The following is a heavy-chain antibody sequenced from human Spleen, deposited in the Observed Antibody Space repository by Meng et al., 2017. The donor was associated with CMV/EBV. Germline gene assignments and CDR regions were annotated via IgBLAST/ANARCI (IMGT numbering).Heavy chain of an antibody. Sequence: GGSLRLSCAASGFTFDDYGMSWVRQAPGKGLEWVSGINWNGGSTGYADSVKGRFTISRDNPKNTLYLQMNSLRAEDTAVYYCAKDISSSNCRYFQHWGQGTLVTVSS. CDR3: AKDISSSNCRYFQH. CDR2: INWNGGST. J-gene: IGHJ1*01. V-gene: IGHV3-20*04. D-gene: IGHD2-2*01. CDR1: GFTFDDYG.